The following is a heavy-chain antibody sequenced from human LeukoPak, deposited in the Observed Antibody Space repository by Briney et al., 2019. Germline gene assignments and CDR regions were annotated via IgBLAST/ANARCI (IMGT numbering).Heavy chain of an antibody. J-gene: IGHJ6*02. CDR1: GFTFSSYW. V-gene: IGHV3-7*05. CDR2: IKQDGSEK. Sequence: PGGSLRLSCAASGFTFSSYWMSWVRQAPGKGLEWVANIKQDGSEKYYVDSVKGRFTISRDNAKNSLYLQMNSLRAEDTAVYYCARDVTLGVDYYYGMDVWGQGTTVTVSS. CDR3: ARDVTLGVDYYYGMDV. D-gene: IGHD3-3*01.